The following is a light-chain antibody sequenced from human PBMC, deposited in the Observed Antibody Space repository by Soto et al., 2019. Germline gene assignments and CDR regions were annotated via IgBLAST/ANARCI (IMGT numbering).Light chain of an antibody. J-gene: IGKJ3*01. CDR3: QHYIN. CDR1: QSVSSR. V-gene: IGKV3-11*01. CDR2: DAF. Sequence: EIALTQSPATLSLSPGERATLSCRASQSVSSRLSWYQQKPGQAPRLLIYDAFKRTTGIPARFSGSVSGTDFTLTISSLEPEDFAVYYCQHYINFGPGTKVDVK.